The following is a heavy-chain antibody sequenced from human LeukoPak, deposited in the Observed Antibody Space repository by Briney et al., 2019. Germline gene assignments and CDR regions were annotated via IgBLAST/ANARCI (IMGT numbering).Heavy chain of an antibody. D-gene: IGHD5-12*01. CDR1: GYTFTNYD. J-gene: IGHJ4*02. V-gene: IGHV1-8*01. CDR3: ARNSGLADC. Sequence: ASVKVSCKASGYTFTNYDISWVRQATGQGLEWMGWMNPNSGNTGYAGKFEGRVTMTRDTSRNTAYMELRSLRSEDTAVHYCARNSGLADCWGQGTLVTVSS. CDR2: MNPNSGNT.